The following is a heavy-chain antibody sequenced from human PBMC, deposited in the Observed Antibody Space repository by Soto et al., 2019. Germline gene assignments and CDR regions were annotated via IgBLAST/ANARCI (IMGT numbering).Heavy chain of an antibody. CDR2: INPNSGGT. CDR1: GYTFTDYY. CDR3: ARGAHRRELAQYYFDY. D-gene: IGHD1-1*01. Sequence: QVKLVQSGAEVKKPGASVRVSCKTSGYTFTDYYIHWVRQAPGRGLEWMGWINPNSGGTYYAQHFEGRVTMTRDSSIRTAYMDLSRLRSDDTTVYHCARGAHRRELAQYYFDYWGQGTLVTVSS. J-gene: IGHJ4*02. V-gene: IGHV1-2*02.